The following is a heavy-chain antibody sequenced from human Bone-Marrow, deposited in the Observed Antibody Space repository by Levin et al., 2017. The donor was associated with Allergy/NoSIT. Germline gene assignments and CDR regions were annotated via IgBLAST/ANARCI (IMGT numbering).Heavy chain of an antibody. J-gene: IGHJ4*02. V-gene: IGHV1-2*02. CDR3: ARDPHYAATTGEY. CDR2: INPNNGAT. CDR1: GYTFTAYY. D-gene: IGHD1-7*01. Sequence: VASVKVSCRASGYTFTAYYLHWVRQAPGEGLQWMGWINPNNGATSYNQKFQARVTLTRDTSITTAYLELNRLTSDDTAFYYCARDPHYAATTGEYWGQGTLVTVSS.